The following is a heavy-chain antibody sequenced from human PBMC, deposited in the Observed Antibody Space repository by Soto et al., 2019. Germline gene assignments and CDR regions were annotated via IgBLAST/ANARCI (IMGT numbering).Heavy chain of an antibody. CDR2: FSGSGGTT. V-gene: IGHV3-23*01. CDR1: GFTFSSYA. D-gene: IGHD2-2*01. J-gene: IGHJ4*02. CDR3: AKDSSSVPAAFDY. Sequence: EVQLLESGGGLVQAGGSLRLSCAASGFTFSSYAMSWVRQAPGKGLEWVSTFSGSGGTTYYADSVKGRFTISRDNSKNTLYLQMNSLRAEDTAVYFCAKDSSSVPAAFDYWGQGTLVTVSS.